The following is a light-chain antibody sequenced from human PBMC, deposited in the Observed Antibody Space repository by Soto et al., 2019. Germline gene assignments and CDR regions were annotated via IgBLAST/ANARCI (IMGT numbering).Light chain of an antibody. CDR3: QQYNSYSWT. CDR1: ERISSW. CDR2: KAS. Sequence: DIQMTQSPSTLSASVGDSVTITFRASERISSWLAWYQQKPGKAPKLLIYKASSLESGVPSRFSGSGSGTEFTLTISSLQPDDFATYYCQQYNSYSWTFGQGTKVDIK. J-gene: IGKJ1*01. V-gene: IGKV1-5*03.